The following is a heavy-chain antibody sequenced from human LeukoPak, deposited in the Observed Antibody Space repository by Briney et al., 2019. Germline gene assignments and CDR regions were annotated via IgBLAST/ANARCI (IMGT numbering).Heavy chain of an antibody. CDR1: GFSSSSYW. CDR3: VKDSPPRYSGSPPAY. CDR2: IKQDGSEK. D-gene: IGHD1-26*01. Sequence: GGSLRLSCAVSGFSSSSYWMNWVRQAPGKGLEWVANIKQDGSEKYYVDSVKGRFTISRDNAKNSLYLQMNNLRADDTAVYYCVKDSPPRYSGSPPAYWGQGTLVTVSS. J-gene: IGHJ4*02. V-gene: IGHV3-7*03.